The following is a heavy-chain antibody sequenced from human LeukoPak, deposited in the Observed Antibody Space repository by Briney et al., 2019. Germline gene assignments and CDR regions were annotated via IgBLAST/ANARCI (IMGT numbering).Heavy chain of an antibody. Sequence: ASVKVSCKASGYTFIGYYMLWVRQAPGQGLEWMGWINPNSGGTNYAQKFQGRVTMTRDTSISTAYMELSRLRSDDTAVYYCARVHGYGGNIPGFECWGQGTLVTVSS. CDR1: GYTFIGYY. D-gene: IGHD4-23*01. CDR3: ARVHGYGGNIPGFEC. J-gene: IGHJ4*02. CDR2: INPNSGGT. V-gene: IGHV1-2*02.